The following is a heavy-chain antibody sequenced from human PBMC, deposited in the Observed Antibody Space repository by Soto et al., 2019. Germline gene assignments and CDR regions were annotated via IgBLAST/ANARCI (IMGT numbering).Heavy chain of an antibody. Sequence: RLSCAASGFXFSTYALSWVRQAPGKGLEWVSAISANGQGIYYADSVRGRFTISRDNSKNTIFLHMDSLRAEDTAVYYCAKDRNYPRDQFHYWGQGTLVTVSS. CDR1: GFXFSTYA. CDR2: ISANGQGI. D-gene: IGHD1-7*01. CDR3: AKDRNYPRDQFHY. V-gene: IGHV3-23*01. J-gene: IGHJ4*02.